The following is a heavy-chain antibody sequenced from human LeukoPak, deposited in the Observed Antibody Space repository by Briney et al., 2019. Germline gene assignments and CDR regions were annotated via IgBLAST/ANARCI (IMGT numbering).Heavy chain of an antibody. Sequence: KVGGSLRLSCAASGFTFDDYGMSWIRQAPGKGLEWVSYISSSGSTKYHADSVKGRFTISRDNAKNSLYLQMNSLRAEDTAMYYCAREITWIQLWSLGYWGQGTLVTVSS. J-gene: IGHJ4*02. CDR2: ISSSGSTK. CDR3: AREITWIQLWSLGY. V-gene: IGHV3-11*04. D-gene: IGHD5-18*01. CDR1: GFTFDDYG.